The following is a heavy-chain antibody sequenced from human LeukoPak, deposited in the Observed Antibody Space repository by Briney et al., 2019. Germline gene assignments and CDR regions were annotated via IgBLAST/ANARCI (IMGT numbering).Heavy chain of an antibody. Sequence: GGSLRLSCAASGFTFSSYSMNWVRQAPGKGLEWVSSISSSSSYIYYADSVKGRFTISRDNAKNSLYLQMNSLRAEDTAVYYCVKDPRYYYDSSGFRERFDHWGQGTLVTVSS. D-gene: IGHD3-22*01. CDR3: VKDPRYYYDSSGFRERFDH. CDR1: GFTFSSYS. V-gene: IGHV3-21*01. J-gene: IGHJ4*02. CDR2: ISSSSSYI.